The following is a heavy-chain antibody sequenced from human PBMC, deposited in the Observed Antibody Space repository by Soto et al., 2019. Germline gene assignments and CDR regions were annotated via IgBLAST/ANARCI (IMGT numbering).Heavy chain of an antibody. CDR3: ARLVDYYGMDV. CDR1: GYSFTSYW. J-gene: IGHJ6*02. Sequence: GESLKISCKGSGYSFTSYWIGWVRQMPGKGLGWMGIIYPGESDTRYSPSFQGQVTISADKSISTAYLQGSRLKASGTGMDYCARLVDYYGMDVWGQGTTVTVSS. V-gene: IGHV5-51*01. CDR2: IYPGESDT.